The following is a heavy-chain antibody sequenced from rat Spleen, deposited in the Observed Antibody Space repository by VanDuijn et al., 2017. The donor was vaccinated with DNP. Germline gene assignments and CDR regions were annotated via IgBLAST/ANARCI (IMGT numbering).Heavy chain of an antibody. CDR3: TTDNSGLNWFAF. J-gene: IGHJ3*01. CDR1: GFTFNNYW. Sequence: EVQLVETGGALVQPGRSLKLSCVASGFTFNNYWMYWFRQAPGKGLEWVASIKTDGGGTYYPDSVKGRFTMSRDNAKSTLYLQMNSLRSEDTATYYCTTDNSGLNWFAFWGQGTLVTVSS. D-gene: IGHD4-3*01. V-gene: IGHV5-58*01. CDR2: IKTDGGGT.